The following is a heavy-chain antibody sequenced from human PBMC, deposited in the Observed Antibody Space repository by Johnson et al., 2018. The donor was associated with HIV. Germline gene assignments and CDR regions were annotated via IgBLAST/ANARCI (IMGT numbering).Heavy chain of an antibody. CDR2: INWDGDST. D-gene: IGHD1-20*01. CDR3: AREVRDNWNQVPAVDI. V-gene: IGHV3-43D*03. CDR1: RFTFDDYA. J-gene: IGHJ3*02. Sequence: EVQLVESGGGLVQPGGSLRLSCETSRFTFDDYAMHWVRQAPGKGLEWVSLINWDGDSTYYADSVKGRFTISRDNSKNSLYLQMNSLRAEDTALYYCAREVRDNWNQVPAVDIWGQGTMVTISS.